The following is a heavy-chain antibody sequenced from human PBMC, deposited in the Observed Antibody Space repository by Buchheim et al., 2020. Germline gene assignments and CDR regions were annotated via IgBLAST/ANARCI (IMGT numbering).Heavy chain of an antibody. D-gene: IGHD5-12*01. Sequence: EVQLLESGGGLVQPGGSLRLSCAASGFTFSSYAMSWVRQAPGKGLEWVSAISGSCVITYYADSVKGRFTLSRDNSKNTLYLPMNSLRAEDTAVYYCAKDYLRGYSGYGPFDYWGQGTL. V-gene: IGHV3-23*01. J-gene: IGHJ4*02. CDR3: AKDYLRGYSGYGPFDY. CDR1: GFTFSSYA. CDR2: ISGSCVIT.